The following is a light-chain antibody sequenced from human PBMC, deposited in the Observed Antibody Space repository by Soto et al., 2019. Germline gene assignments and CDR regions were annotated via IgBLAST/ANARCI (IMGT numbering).Light chain of an antibody. CDR2: RNN. CDR3: AAWDDSLWV. CDR1: SSNIGSNY. J-gene: IGLJ3*02. V-gene: IGLV1-47*01. Sequence: QSVLTQPPSASGTPGRRVTISCSGSSSNIGSNYVYWYQQLPGTAPKLLIYRNNQRPSGVPDRFSGSKSGTSASLAISGLRSEDEADYYCAAWDDSLWVFGGGTKLTVL.